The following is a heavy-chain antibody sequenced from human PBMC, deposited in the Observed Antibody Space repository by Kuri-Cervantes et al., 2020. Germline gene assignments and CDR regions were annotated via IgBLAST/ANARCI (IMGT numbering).Heavy chain of an antibody. Sequence: SVKVSCKASGYTFTGYYMHWVRQAPGQGLEWMGGIIPEFGKPNYAQKFQARVTISADESTSTAYMELSSLRSEDTAVYYCARGGPIVVVPAAMPSFFMDVWGKGTTVTVSS. V-gene: IGHV1-69*13. CDR3: ARGGPIVVVPAAMPSFFMDV. CDR2: IIPEFGKP. D-gene: IGHD2-2*01. CDR1: GYTFTGYY. J-gene: IGHJ6*03.